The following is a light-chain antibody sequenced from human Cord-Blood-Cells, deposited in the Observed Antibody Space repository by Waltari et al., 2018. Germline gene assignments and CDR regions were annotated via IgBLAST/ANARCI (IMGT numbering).Light chain of an antibody. CDR2: AAS. CDR1: QSISSY. Sequence: DIQMTQSPSPLSASVGDRVTITCRASQSISSYLNWYQQKPGKAPKLLIDAASSLQSGVPSRFSGSVSGTDFTLTISSLQPEDFATYYCQQSYSTLTWTFGQGTKVEIK. CDR3: QQSYSTLTWT. V-gene: IGKV1-39*01. J-gene: IGKJ1*01.